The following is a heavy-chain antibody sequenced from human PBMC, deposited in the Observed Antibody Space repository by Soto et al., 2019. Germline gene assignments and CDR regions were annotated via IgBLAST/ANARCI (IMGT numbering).Heavy chain of an antibody. V-gene: IGHV4-31*03. CDR2: MFYSGST. Sequence: QVQLQESGPGLVKPSQTLSLTCTVSGGSISSGGYYWSWIRQHPGKGLEWIGYMFYSGSTYYNPSLKSRVTISVDTSKTQFSLKLSSVTAADTAVYYCARVSLGYYGSGSYPTWFDPWGQGTLVTVSS. CDR1: GGSISSGGYY. J-gene: IGHJ5*02. D-gene: IGHD3-10*01. CDR3: ARVSLGYYGSGSYPTWFDP.